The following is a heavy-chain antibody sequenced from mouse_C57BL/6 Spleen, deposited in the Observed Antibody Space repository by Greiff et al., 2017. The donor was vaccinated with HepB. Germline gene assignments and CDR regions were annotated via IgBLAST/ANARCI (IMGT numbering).Heavy chain of an antibody. CDR1: GFSFNTYA. D-gene: IGHD2-3*01. V-gene: IGHV10-1*01. CDR2: IRSKSNNYAT. J-gene: IGHJ2*01. Sequence: EVKLVESGGGLVQPKGSLKLSCAASGFSFNTYAMNWVRQAPGKGLEWVARIRSKSNNYATYYADSVKDRFTISRDDSESMLYLQMNNLKTEDTAMYYCVRSGYYVFDYWGQGTTLTVSS. CDR3: VRSGYYVFDY.